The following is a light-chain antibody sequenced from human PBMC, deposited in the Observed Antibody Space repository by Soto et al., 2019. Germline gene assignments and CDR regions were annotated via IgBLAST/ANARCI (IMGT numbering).Light chain of an antibody. CDR2: DVS. V-gene: IGLV2-14*01. J-gene: IGLJ1*01. Sequence: QSALTQPASVSGSPGQSITISCTGTSSDVGGYNSVSWYQQHPGTAPKLMIYDVSNRPSGVSNRSSGSKSGNTASLTISGLQAEDEADYYCSSYTSGSTPPWVFGTGTKVTVL. CDR1: SSDVGGYNS. CDR3: SSYTSGSTPPWV.